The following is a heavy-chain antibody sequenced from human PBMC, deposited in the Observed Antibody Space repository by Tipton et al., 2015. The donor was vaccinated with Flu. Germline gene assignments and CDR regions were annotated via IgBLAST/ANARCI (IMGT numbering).Heavy chain of an antibody. Sequence: SLRLSCAASGFTFSSYAMSWVRQAPGKGLEWVSAISGSGGSTYYADSVKGRFTISRDNSKNTLYLQMNSLRAEDTAVYYCAKVRGPIFGVVDRGFDFDYWGQGTLVAVSS. J-gene: IGHJ4*02. CDR2: ISGSGGST. D-gene: IGHD3-3*01. CDR3: AKVRGPIFGVVDRGFDFDY. CDR1: GFTFSSYA. V-gene: IGHV3-23*01.